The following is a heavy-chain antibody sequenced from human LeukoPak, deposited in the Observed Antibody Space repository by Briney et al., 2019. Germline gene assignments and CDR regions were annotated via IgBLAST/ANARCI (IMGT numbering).Heavy chain of an antibody. V-gene: IGHV4-34*01. J-gene: IGHJ4*02. D-gene: IGHD3-16*02. CDR2: INHSGST. CDR3: ARGYYDYVWGSYRTQFDY. Sequence: SETLSPTCAVYGGSFSGYYWSWIRQPPGKGLEWIGEINHSGSTNYNPSLKSRVTISVDTSKNQFSLKLSSVTAADTAVYYCARGYYDYVWGSYRTQFDYWGQGTLVTVSS. CDR1: GGSFSGYY.